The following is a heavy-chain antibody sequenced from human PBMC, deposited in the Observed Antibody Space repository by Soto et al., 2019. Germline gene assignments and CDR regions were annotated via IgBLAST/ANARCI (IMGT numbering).Heavy chain of an antibody. D-gene: IGHD6-6*01. V-gene: IGHV3-7*01. CDR3: VRGAGLVFDY. J-gene: IGHJ4*02. Sequence: PVGSLRLSCAASGFTFSDRYMHWVRQAPEKGLEWVATIKQNGNDKYYVDSVKGRFTISRDNAKDSLFLHVSSLGVEDTAVYYCVRGAGLVFDYWGQGTVVTVSS. CDR1: GFTFSDRY. CDR2: IKQNGNDK.